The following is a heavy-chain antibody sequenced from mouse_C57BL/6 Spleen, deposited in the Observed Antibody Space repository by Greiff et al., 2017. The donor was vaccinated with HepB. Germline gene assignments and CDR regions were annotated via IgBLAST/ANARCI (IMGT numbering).Heavy chain of an antibody. CDR3: TRPFYYAMDY. Sequence: VQLQQSGAELVRPGASVTLSCKASGYTFTDYEMHWVKQTPVHGLEWIGAIDPETGGTAYNQKFKGKAILTADKSSSPAYMELRSLTSEDSAVYYCTRPFYYAMDYWGQGTSVTVSS. J-gene: IGHJ4*01. CDR2: IDPETGGT. CDR1: GYTFTDYE. V-gene: IGHV1-15*01.